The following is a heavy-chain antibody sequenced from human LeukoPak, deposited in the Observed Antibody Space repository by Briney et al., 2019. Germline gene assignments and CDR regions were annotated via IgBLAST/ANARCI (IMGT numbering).Heavy chain of an antibody. CDR1: GGSISSGSYY. J-gene: IGHJ5*02. Sequence: SETLSLTCSVSGGSISSGSYYWSWIRQPAGKGLEWIGGIYYSGSTYYNPSLKSRVTLSVDTSKNQFSLKLRSVTAADTAVYYCARQTVVGATRWFDPWGQGALVTVSS. CDR3: ARQTVVGATRWFDP. V-gene: IGHV4-39*01. CDR2: IYYSGST. D-gene: IGHD1-26*01.